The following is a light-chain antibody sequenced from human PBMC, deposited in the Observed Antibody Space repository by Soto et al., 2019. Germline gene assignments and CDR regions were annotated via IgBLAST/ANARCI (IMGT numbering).Light chain of an antibody. V-gene: IGKV3-20*01. Sequence: EIVVTQSPGTLSLSPGERATLSCRASQSISSSYLAWYQQKPGQAPRLLISGASSRATDIPDRFSGSGSGTDFTLTISRLEPEDFAVYYCQQYGRTFGQGTKVDIK. CDR3: QQYGRT. J-gene: IGKJ1*01. CDR2: GAS. CDR1: QSISSSY.